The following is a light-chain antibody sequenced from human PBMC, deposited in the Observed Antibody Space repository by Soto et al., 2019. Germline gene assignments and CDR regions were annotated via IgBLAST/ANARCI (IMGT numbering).Light chain of an antibody. Sequence: QSVLTQPASVSGSPGQSITIYCTGTSSDVGGYNYVSWYQQHPGKAPKLMIYEVSNRPSGVSNPFSGSKSGNTASLTISGLQAEDEADYYCSSYTSSSTPVFGGGTKLTVL. V-gene: IGLV2-14*01. CDR1: SSDVGGYNY. CDR3: SSYTSSSTPV. J-gene: IGLJ3*02. CDR2: EVS.